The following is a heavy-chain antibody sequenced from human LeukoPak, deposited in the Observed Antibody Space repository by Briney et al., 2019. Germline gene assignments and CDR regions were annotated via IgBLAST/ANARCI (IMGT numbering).Heavy chain of an antibody. D-gene: IGHD3-10*01. CDR3: VRGPYGSSISNWFDP. CDR2: IYTSGST. J-gene: IGHJ5*02. Sequence: PSETLSLTCTVSGGSISSYYWSWIRQPAGKGLEWIGRIYTSGSTNYNPSLKSRVTMSVDTSKNHFSLNLRSVTAADTAVYYCVRGPYGSSISNWFDPWGQGLLVTVSS. V-gene: IGHV4-4*07. CDR1: GGSISSYY.